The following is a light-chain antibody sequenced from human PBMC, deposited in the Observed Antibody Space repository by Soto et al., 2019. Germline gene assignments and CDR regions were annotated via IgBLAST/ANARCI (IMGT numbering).Light chain of an antibody. CDR2: AAS. CDR1: QSIGKH. CDR3: QQGYTSAIT. Sequence: DIQMTQSPSSLSASVGDGFTITCRASQSIGKHLNWYQQKPGKAPKFLIYAASNLQSGVPSRFSGSGSGTDFTLTVNSLQPEDFATYYCQQGYTSAITFGQGTRLEIK. J-gene: IGKJ5*01. V-gene: IGKV1-39*01.